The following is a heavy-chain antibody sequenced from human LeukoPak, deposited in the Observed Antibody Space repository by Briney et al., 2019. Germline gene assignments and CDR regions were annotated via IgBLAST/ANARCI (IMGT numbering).Heavy chain of an antibody. J-gene: IGHJ4*02. Sequence: ASVKVSCKASGGTFSSYAISWVRQAPGQGLEWMGGIIPIFGTANYAQKFQGRVTITADESTSTAYMELSSLRSEDTAVYYCARASARCSYGYGGYYFGYWGQGTLVTVSS. CDR2: IIPIFGTA. V-gene: IGHV1-69*13. CDR1: GGTFSSYA. D-gene: IGHD5-18*01. CDR3: ARASARCSYGYGGYYFGY.